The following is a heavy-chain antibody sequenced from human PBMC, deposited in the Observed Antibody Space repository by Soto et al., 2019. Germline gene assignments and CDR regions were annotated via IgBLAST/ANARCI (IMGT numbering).Heavy chain of an antibody. V-gene: IGHV1-69*12. J-gene: IGHJ4*02. D-gene: IGHD3-9*01. CDR3: ARSRLPDYDILIGRTDFDY. CDR2: IIPIFGTA. CDR1: GGTFSSYA. Sequence: QVQLVQSGAEVKKPGSSVKVSCKASGGTFSSYAISWVRQAPGQGLEWMGGIIPIFGTANYAQQFQGRVTITADESTSTAYMELSSLRSEDTAVYYCARSRLPDYDILIGRTDFDYWGQGTLVTVSS.